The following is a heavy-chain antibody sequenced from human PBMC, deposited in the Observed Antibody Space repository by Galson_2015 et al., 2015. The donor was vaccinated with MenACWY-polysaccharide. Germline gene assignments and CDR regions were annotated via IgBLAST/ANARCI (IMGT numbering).Heavy chain of an antibody. CDR3: ARLYDTRNTFDI. D-gene: IGHD3-22*01. CDR1: GYSFTSYW. CDR2: IYPGDSDT. Sequence: QSGAEVKKPGESLKISCKGFGYSFTSYWIGWVRQMPGKGLEFMATIYPGDSDTRYSPSFQGQVTISADKSISTTFLQWSSVEASNTAMYYCARLYDTRNTFDIWGQGTMVTVSS. V-gene: IGHV5-51*03. J-gene: IGHJ3*02.